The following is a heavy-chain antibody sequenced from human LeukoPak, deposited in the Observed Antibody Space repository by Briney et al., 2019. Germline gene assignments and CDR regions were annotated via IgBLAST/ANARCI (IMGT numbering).Heavy chain of an antibody. V-gene: IGHV4-59*01. CDR3: ARAGMGDGYYYYMDV. CDR1: GGSISSYY. CDR2: IYYSGST. J-gene: IGHJ6*03. Sequence: SETLSLTCTVSGGSISSYYWSWIRQPPGKGLEWIGYIYYSGSTNYNPSFKSRVTISVDTSKNQFSLKLSSVTAADTAVYYCARAGMGDGYYYYMDVWGKGTAVTVSS. D-gene: IGHD3-16*01.